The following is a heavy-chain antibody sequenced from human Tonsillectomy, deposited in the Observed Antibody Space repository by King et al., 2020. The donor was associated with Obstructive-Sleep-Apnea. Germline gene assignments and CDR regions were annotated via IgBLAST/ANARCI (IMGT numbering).Heavy chain of an antibody. CDR3: ARGRLVFYARDV. V-gene: IGHV1-8*01. J-gene: IGHJ6*02. Sequence: VQLVESGAEVKKPGASMKVSCKASGYTFTSYDINWVRQATGQGLEWMGWMNPHRGDTVNTQKFQGRVTMTRNISIDTAYVELSSLKSEDTAVHFCARGRLVFYARDVWGQGTTVTVSS. D-gene: IGHD5/OR15-5a*01. CDR1: GYTFTSYD. CDR2: MNPHRGDT.